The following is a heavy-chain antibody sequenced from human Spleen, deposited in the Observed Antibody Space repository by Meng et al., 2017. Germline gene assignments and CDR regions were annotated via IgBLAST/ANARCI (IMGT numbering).Heavy chain of an antibody. CDR2: INHSGST. CDR1: GGSFSDYY. CDR3: ARGHGGNSDHFDN. V-gene: IGHV4-34*01. Sequence: SETLSLTCVVSGGSFSDYYWSWIRQPPGKGLEWIGEINHSGSTNYNPSLESRATISVDTSQNNLSLKLSSVTAADTAIYYCARGHGGNSDHFDNWGQGTLVTVSS. J-gene: IGHJ4*02. D-gene: IGHD4-23*01.